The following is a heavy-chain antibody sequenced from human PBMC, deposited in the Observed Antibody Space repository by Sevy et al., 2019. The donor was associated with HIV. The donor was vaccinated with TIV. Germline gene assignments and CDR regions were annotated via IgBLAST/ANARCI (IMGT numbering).Heavy chain of an antibody. CDR2: VYYSGRT. Sequence: ETLSLTCTVSGGSISSFYWSWIRQPPGKGLEWIGYVYYSGRTYYNPSLKSRVTISLDTSKNQFSLKLSSVTAADTAMYYCARRDDSTGYYRTDAFDIWGQGTMVTVSS. CDR1: GGSISSFY. V-gene: IGHV4-59*12. CDR3: ARRDDSTGYYRTDAFDI. J-gene: IGHJ3*02. D-gene: IGHD3-22*01.